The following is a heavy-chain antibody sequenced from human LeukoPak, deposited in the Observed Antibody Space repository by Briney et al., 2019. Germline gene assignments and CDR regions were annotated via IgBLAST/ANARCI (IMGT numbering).Heavy chain of an antibody. CDR3: AKDLYGDYGQFDY. CDR2: ISGSGGST. CDR1: GFAFSSYA. D-gene: IGHD4-17*01. J-gene: IGHJ4*02. V-gene: IGHV3-23*01. Sequence: GGSLRLSCAASGFAFSSYAMSWVRQAPGKGLEWVSAISGSGGSTYYADSVKGRFTISRDNSKNTLYLQMNSLRAEDTAVYYCAKDLYGDYGQFDYWGQGTLVTVSS.